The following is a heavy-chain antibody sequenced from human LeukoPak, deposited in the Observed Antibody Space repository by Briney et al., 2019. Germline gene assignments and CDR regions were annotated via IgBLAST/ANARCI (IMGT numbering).Heavy chain of an antibody. CDR1: GYTFTSYD. CDR3: ASFSKSFRGYGH. CDR2: MNPNSGNT. J-gene: IGHJ4*02. V-gene: IGHV1-8*03. Sequence: ASVKVSCKASGYTFTSYDINWVRQATGQGLEWMGWMNPNSGNTGYAQKFQGRVTITRNTSISTAYMELSSLRSEDTAVYYCASFSKSFRGYGHWGQGTLVTVSS. D-gene: IGHD2/OR15-2a*01.